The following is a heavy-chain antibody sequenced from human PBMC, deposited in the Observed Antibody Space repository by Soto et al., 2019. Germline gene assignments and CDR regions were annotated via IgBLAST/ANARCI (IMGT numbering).Heavy chain of an antibody. J-gene: IGHJ4*02. CDR2: IYYSGST. V-gene: IGHV4-39*01. CDR3: YNTYRRGGSSWYYYFDY. D-gene: IGHD6-13*01. CDR1: GGSISSSSYY. Sequence: QLQLQESGPGLVKPSETLSLTCTVSGGSISSSSYYWGWIRQPPGKGLEWIGSIYYSGSTYYNPSLKSRVTISVDTSKNQFSLKLSSVTAADTAVYYCYNTYRRGGSSWYYYFDYWGQGTLVTVSS.